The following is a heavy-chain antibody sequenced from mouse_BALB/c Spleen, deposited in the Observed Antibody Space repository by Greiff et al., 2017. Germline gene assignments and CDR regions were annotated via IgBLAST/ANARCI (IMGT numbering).Heavy chain of an antibody. D-gene: IGHD4-1*01. V-gene: IGHV5-9*03. Sequence: EVKLVESGGGLVKPGGSLKLSCAASGFTFSSYTMSWVRQTPEKRLEWVATISSGGGNTYYPDSVKGRFTISRDNAKNNLYLQMSSLRSEDTALYYGARYLNWFYAMDYWGQGTSVTVSS. CDR3: ARYLNWFYAMDY. J-gene: IGHJ4*01. CDR2: ISSGGGNT. CDR1: GFTFSSYT.